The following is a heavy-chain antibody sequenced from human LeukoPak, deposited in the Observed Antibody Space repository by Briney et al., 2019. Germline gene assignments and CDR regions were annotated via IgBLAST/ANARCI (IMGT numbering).Heavy chain of an antibody. CDR2: IYYSGTT. D-gene: IGHD3-22*01. CDR3: ARAGVRVAFDI. CDR1: GGSISSSSYY. V-gene: IGHV4-39*07. J-gene: IGHJ3*02. Sequence: SETMSLTCTVSGGSISSSSYYWGWIRQPPGKGLEWIRSIYYSGTTYYNPSLKSRLTISVDRSKHQFSLKLSSVTAADTAVYYCARAGVRVAFDIWGQGTMVTVSS.